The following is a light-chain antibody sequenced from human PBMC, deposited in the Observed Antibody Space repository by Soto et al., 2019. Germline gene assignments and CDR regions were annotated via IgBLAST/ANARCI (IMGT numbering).Light chain of an antibody. CDR1: QSVTSSY. Sequence: EIVLTQSPGTLSLSPGERATLSCRASQSVTSSYLAWYQQKPGQAPRLLIYGASSRATGIPDRFSGSGSGTDFTLTISRLEPEDFAVYYCQQSDGSPPWTFGQGTKVDNK. CDR2: GAS. J-gene: IGKJ1*01. V-gene: IGKV3-20*01. CDR3: QQSDGSPPWT.